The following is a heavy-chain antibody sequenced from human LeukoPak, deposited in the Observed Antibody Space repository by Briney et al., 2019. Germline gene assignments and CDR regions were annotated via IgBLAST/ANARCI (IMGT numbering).Heavy chain of an antibody. Sequence: SETLSLTCTVSGGSISSSSYYWGWIRQPPGKGLEWIGSIYYSGSTYYNPSLKSRVTISVDTSKNQLSLKLSSVTAADTAVYYCARPVHSSWYYFDYWGQGTLVTVSS. V-gene: IGHV4-39*01. CDR2: IYYSGST. D-gene: IGHD6-13*01. CDR1: GGSISSSSYY. J-gene: IGHJ4*02. CDR3: ARPVHSSWYYFDY.